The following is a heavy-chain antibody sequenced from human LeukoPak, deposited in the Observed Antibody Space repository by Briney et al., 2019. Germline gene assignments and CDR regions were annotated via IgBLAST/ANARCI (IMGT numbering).Heavy chain of an antibody. D-gene: IGHD1-26*01. Sequence: PSETLSLTCAVYGGSFSGYYWSWIRQPPGEGLEWIGEINHSGSTNYNPSLKSRVTISVDTSKNQFSLKLSSVTAADTAVYYCARGPRARGYYYYYYYMDVWGKGTTVTVSS. CDR3: ARGPRARGYYYYYYYMDV. CDR2: INHSGST. V-gene: IGHV4-34*01. J-gene: IGHJ6*03. CDR1: GGSFSGYY.